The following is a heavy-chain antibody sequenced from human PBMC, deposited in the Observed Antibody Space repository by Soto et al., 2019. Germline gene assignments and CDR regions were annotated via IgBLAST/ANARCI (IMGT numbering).Heavy chain of an antibody. CDR1: GFSLANYP. J-gene: IGHJ4*02. CDR2: SSPRGDTI. D-gene: IGHD6-19*01. CDR3: AKGPHTNVGWPYYFES. V-gene: IGHV3-48*02. Sequence: GGSLRLSCVASGFSLANYPMNCVRQIPGKGLEWISYSSPRGDTIYYADSVDGRFTISRDNARNSLSLHMSSLRDEDSALYYCAKGPHTNVGWPYYFESWGQGVPVTVSS.